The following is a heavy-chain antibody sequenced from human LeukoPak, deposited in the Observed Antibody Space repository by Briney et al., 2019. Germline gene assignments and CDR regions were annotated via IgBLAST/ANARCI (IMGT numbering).Heavy chain of an antibody. CDR2: ISSNGGST. D-gene: IGHD2-15*01. V-gene: IGHV3-64*01. CDR1: GFXFSSYA. J-gene: IGHJ3*02. CDR3: ARGVGPFDI. Sequence: GGSLRLSCAASGFXFSSYAIHWVRQAPGRGLEYVSAISSNGGSTYYANSVKGRFTISRDNSKNTLYLQMGSLRAEDMAVYYCARGVGPFDIWGQGTMVTVSS.